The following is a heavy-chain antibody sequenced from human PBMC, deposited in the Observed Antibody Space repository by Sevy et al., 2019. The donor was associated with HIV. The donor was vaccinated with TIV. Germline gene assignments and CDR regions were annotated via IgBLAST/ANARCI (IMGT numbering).Heavy chain of an antibody. CDR3: VRGRDYGNFDF. V-gene: IGHV3-23*01. CDR1: GFGLNGNA. D-gene: IGHD4-17*01. CDR2: IHGGDDTT. J-gene: IGHJ4*02. Sequence: GGSLRLSCAASGFGLNGNAMSWVRQAPGKGLEWVAAIHGGDDTTHYGDSVKGRFTISRDNSKNTLFLQMNSLRAEDTALYYCVRGRDYGNFDFWGQGTLVTVSS.